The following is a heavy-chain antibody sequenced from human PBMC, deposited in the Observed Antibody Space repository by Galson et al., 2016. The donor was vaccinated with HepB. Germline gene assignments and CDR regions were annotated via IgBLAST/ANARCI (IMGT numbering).Heavy chain of an antibody. CDR2: ISHYGSST. Sequence: SLRLSCAASGFSFNTYAMHWVRQAPGKGLEWVTLISHYGSSTYYADSVKGRFTVSRDNSKDTSYLQMTGLTPEDTAVYFCARGAGYGDNWGQGTLVIVSS. J-gene: IGHJ4*02. CDR1: GFSFNTYA. D-gene: IGHD5-12*01. CDR3: ARGAGYGDN. V-gene: IGHV3-30*03.